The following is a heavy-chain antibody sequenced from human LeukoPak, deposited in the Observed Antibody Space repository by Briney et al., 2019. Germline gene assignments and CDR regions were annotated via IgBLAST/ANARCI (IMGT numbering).Heavy chain of an antibody. CDR2: VYYSGST. J-gene: IGHJ4*02. V-gene: IGHV4-31*03. CDR1: GGSISSGGYY. D-gene: IGHD4-17*01. CDR3: AREPAYGDSDY. Sequence: SETLSLTCTVSGGSISSGGYYWSWIRQHPGKGLEWIGYVYYSGSTYYNPSLKSRVTISVDTSKNQFSLKLSSVTAADTAVYHCAREPAYGDSDYWGQGTLVTVSS.